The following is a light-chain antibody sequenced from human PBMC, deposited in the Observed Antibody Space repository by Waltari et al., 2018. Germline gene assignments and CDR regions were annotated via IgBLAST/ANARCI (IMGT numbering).Light chain of an antibody. J-gene: IGKJ2*01. CDR3: LQHYNYPRT. V-gene: IGKV1-33*01. CDR1: QDISNY. Sequence: DIQMTQSPSSLSASVGDRVTITCQASQDISNYLNWYQQKPGKAPKLLIYDASNLETGVPSRFSGSGSGTDFTFTISSLQPEDFATYYCLQHYNYPRTFGQGTKLEI. CDR2: DAS.